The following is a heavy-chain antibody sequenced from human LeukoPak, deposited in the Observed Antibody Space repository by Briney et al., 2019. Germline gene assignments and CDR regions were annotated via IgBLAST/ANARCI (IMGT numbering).Heavy chain of an antibody. V-gene: IGHV5-51*01. D-gene: IGHD3-22*01. CDR2: IYPDTSDT. Sequence: GESLKISCKGSGYSFSTYWIGWVRRVPGKGLEWMGIIYPDTSDTRYSPSFQGQVTISADKCISTAYLQWSSLKASDTSMYYCARGQDSTGYYDFWGQGTLVTVSS. CDR3: ARGQDSTGYYDF. J-gene: IGHJ4*02. CDR1: GYSFSTYW.